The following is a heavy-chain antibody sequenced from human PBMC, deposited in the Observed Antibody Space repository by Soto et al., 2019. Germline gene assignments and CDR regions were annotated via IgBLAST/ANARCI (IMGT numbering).Heavy chain of an antibody. CDR3: ARYRREAVAGYTLDN. CDR1: GGSISSNY. CDR2: VYNSGST. D-gene: IGHD6-13*01. V-gene: IGHV4-59*01. J-gene: IGHJ4*02. Sequence: SETLSLTCTVSGGSISSNYWTWIRQPPGKGLEWIGYVYNSGSTNYNPSLKSRVTISEDTSKSQFSLKVNSMTAADTAVYYCARYRREAVAGYTLDNWGKGILVTVS.